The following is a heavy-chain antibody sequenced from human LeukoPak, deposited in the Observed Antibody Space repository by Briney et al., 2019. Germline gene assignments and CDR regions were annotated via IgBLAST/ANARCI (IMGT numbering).Heavy chain of an antibody. V-gene: IGHV3-20*04. CDR3: ARAGGPYGSGKEYYFDY. CDR2: INWNGGST. Sequence: GGSLRLSCAASGFIFDDYGMSWVRQAPGKGLEWVSGINWNGGSTGYADSVKGRFTISRDNAKNSLYLQMNSLRAEDTALYYCARAGGPYGSGKEYYFDYWGQGTLVTVSS. CDR1: GFIFDDYG. J-gene: IGHJ4*02. D-gene: IGHD3-10*01.